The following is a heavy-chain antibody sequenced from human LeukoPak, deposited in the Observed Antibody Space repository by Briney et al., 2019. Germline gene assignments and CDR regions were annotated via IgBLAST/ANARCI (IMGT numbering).Heavy chain of an antibody. CDR1: GFTFSSYS. D-gene: IGHD1-26*01. V-gene: IGHV3-21*01. CDR2: ISSSSSNI. J-gene: IGHJ4*02. CDR3: ARVRSGSYSDY. Sequence: GGSLRLSSAASGFTFSSYSMNWVRQAPGKGLEWVSSISSSSSNIYYTDSLKGRFTISRDNAKNSLYLQMNSLRAEDTAVYYCARVRSGSYSDYWGQGTLVTVSS.